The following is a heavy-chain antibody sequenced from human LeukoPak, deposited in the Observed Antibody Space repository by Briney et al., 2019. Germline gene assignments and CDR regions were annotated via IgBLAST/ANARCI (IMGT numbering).Heavy chain of an antibody. Sequence: PGGSLRLSCAASGFSFSGYSMHWVRQAPGKGLEWVALISYDGSYTYYAESVKGRFTVSRDNSRNILYVQKNSLRTDDTAVYYCARDGGYDYWGQGTLVTVSS. CDR2: ISYDGSYT. CDR1: GFSFSGYS. J-gene: IGHJ4*02. CDR3: ARDGGYDY. D-gene: IGHD5-12*01. V-gene: IGHV3-30*04.